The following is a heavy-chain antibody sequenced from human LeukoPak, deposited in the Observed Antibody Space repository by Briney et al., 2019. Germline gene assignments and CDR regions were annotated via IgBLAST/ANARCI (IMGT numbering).Heavy chain of an antibody. CDR2: INHSGST. Sequence: PSETLSLTCAVYGGSFSGYYWSWIRQPPGKGLEWIGEINHSGSTNYNPSLKSRVTISVDTSKNQFSLKLSSVTAADTAVYYCARSPRSTYFQHWGQGTLVTVSS. CDR3: ARSPRSTYFQH. CDR1: GGSFSGYY. J-gene: IGHJ1*01. V-gene: IGHV4-34*01.